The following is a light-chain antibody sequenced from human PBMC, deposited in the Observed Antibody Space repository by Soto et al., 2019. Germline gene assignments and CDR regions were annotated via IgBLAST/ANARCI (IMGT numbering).Light chain of an antibody. J-gene: IGKJ1*01. V-gene: IGKV3D-15*01. Sequence: EIVLTQSPATLSVSPGERATLSCRASQSVRTNLAWYQQRPGLAPRLLIYEASTRATGVPARFSGSGSETEFTLTISSVQPEDFAAYYCQQYNDWPRTFGQGTKVEIK. CDR1: QSVRTN. CDR2: EAS. CDR3: QQYNDWPRT.